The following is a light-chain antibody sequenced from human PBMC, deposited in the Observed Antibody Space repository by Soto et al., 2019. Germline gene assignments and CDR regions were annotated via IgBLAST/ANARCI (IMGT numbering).Light chain of an antibody. Sequence: QSVLTQPPSASGTPGQRVTISCSGSSSNIGSNTVNWYQQLPGTAPKLLIYSNNQRPSVVPDRFSGYKSGTSASLAISGLQSEDEADYYCAAWDDSLNGVVFGGGTKLTVL. CDR1: SSNIGSNT. CDR2: SNN. CDR3: AAWDDSLNGVV. V-gene: IGLV1-44*01. J-gene: IGLJ2*01.